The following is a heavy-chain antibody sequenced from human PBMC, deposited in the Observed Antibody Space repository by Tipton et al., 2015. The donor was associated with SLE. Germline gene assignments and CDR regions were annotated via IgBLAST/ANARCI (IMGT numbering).Heavy chain of an antibody. CDR3: ARGGEQGFDAFDV. Sequence: LRLSCAVYGGSFSGYYWSWIRQSPGKGLEWIGEVNHSGSTNYNPSLKIRVTISVDTSKNKFSLKLSSVTAADTAVYYCARGGEQGFDAFDVWGQGTIVSVSS. D-gene: IGHD1-26*01. CDR1: GGSFSGYY. V-gene: IGHV4-34*01. CDR2: VNHSGST. J-gene: IGHJ3*01.